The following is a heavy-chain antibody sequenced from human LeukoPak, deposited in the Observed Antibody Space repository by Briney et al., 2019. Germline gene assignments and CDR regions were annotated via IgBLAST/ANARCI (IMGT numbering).Heavy chain of an antibody. CDR2: IRYDGSNK. Sequence: GGSLRLSCAASGFTFSSYGMHWVRQAPGKGLEWVTFIRYDGSNKYYADSVKGRFTISRDNSKNTLYLQMNSLRAEDTAVYYCAKVQWELRTDWFDPWGQGTLVTVSS. D-gene: IGHD1-26*01. J-gene: IGHJ5*02. CDR3: AKVQWELRTDWFDP. V-gene: IGHV3-30*02. CDR1: GFTFSSYG.